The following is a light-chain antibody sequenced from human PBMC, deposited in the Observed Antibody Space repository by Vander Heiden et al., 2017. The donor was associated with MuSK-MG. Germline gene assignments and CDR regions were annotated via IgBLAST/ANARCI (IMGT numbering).Light chain of an antibody. CDR3: QQRDNFPIT. CDR1: QSISNY. V-gene: IGKV1-39*01. CDR2: TTS. J-gene: IGKJ4*01. Sequence: DIQMTQSPSSLSASVGDRVTITCRASQSISNYLHWYQQKPGKAPTLLISTTSGLQSGVPSRFSGSGSGTNFTLTISRLQPEDFASYYCQQRDNFPITFGGATKVEIK.